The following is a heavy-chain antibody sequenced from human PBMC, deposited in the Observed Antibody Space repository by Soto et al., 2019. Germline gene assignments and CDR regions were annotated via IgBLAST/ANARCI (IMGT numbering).Heavy chain of an antibody. CDR2: IGGSGSST. CDR1: GFVFSSYA. J-gene: IGHJ4*02. D-gene: IGHD2-15*01. Sequence: EVQLLESGGGLVQPGGSLRLSCAASGFVFSSYAMNWVRQAPGKGLEWVSAIGGSGSSTYYADSVKARVTISRDNSKNTLYLQLNSLRAEDTAIYYCAKDVRHCSGLSCYYDYFDYWGQGTLVTVSS. V-gene: IGHV3-23*01. CDR3: AKDVRHCSGLSCYYDYFDY.